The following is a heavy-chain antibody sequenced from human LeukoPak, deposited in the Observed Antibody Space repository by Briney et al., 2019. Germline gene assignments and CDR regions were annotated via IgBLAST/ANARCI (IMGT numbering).Heavy chain of an antibody. D-gene: IGHD1-1*01. CDR1: GYTFTGYY. V-gene: IGHV1-2*02. CDR3: ARLVLERRVWNHYYYYMDV. J-gene: IGHJ6*03. CDR2: INPNSGGT. Sequence: GASVKVSCKASGYTFTGYYMHWVRQAPGQGLEWMGWINPNSGGTNYAQKFQGRVTMTRDTSISTAYMELSRLRSDDTAVYYCARLVLERRVWNHYYYYMDVWGKGTTVTVSS.